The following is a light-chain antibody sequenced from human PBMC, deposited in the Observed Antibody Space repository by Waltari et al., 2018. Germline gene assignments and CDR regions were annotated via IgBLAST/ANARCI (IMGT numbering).Light chain of an antibody. Sequence: EIVLTQSPANLSLSPGDTATLSGRASQSVGSYLAWYQQKPGHPPRLLIYDASNRATGVPARCRGSGSGTEFTLTISSLEAEDFAVYYCQQRANWTPHTFGQGARLEIK. CDR1: QSVGSY. V-gene: IGKV3-11*01. CDR2: DAS. J-gene: IGKJ2*01. CDR3: QQRANWTPHT.